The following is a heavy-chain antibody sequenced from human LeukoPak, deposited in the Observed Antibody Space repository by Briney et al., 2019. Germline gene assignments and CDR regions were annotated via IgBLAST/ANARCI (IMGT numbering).Heavy chain of an antibody. J-gene: IGHJ4*02. CDR2: ISYDGSNK. CDR1: GFTFSSYA. D-gene: IGHD3-3*01. V-gene: IGHV3-30-3*01. CDR3: AKGNDDFWSGYPFDY. Sequence: GRSLRLSCAASGFTFSSYAMHWVRQAPGKGLEWVAVISYDGSNKYYADSVKGRFTISRDNAKNSLYLQMNSLRAEDTAVYYCAKGNDDFWSGYPFDYWGQGTLVTVSS.